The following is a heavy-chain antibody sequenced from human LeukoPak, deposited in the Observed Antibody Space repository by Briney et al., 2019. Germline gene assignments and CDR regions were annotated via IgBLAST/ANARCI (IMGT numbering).Heavy chain of an antibody. CDR1: GFTVSSNY. V-gene: IGHV3-53*01. Sequence: SGGSLRLSCAASGFTVSSNYMSWVRQAPGKGLEWVSVIYSGGSTYYADSVKGRFTISRDNSKNTLYLQMNSLRAEDTAVYYCARAPLLWAGVDYWGQGTLVTVSS. J-gene: IGHJ4*02. D-gene: IGHD3-10*01. CDR3: ARAPLLWAGVDY. CDR2: IYSGGST.